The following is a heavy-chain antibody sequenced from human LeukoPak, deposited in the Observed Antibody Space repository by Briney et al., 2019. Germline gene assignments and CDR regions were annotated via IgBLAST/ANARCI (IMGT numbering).Heavy chain of an antibody. CDR1: GYSFTSYW. CDR3: ARHRGGDYGLDAFDI. D-gene: IGHD4-17*01. V-gene: IGHV5-10-1*01. J-gene: IGHJ3*02. CDR2: IDPSDSYT. Sequence: GAPLKISCKGSGYSFTSYWISWVRQMPGKGLEWMGRIDPSDSYTNYSPSFQGHVTISADKSISTAYLQWSSVKASDTAMYYCARHRGGDYGLDAFDIWGQGTMVNVSS.